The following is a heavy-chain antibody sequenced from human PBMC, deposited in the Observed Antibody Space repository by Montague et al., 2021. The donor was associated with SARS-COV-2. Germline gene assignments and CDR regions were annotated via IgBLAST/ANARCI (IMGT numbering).Heavy chain of an antibody. CDR2: INHSGTT. CDR1: GGSFSGYY. CDR3: ARWDPQTLTLIGLRGKSASDY. V-gene: IGHV4-34*01. J-gene: IGHJ4*02. D-gene: IGHD4-23*01. Sequence: SETLSLTCAVYGGSFSGYYWTWIRQSPGKGLEWIAEINHSGTTNYNFNPSLRSRVTIPVDTSKSQFSLKLSSMTAADTGVYYCARWDPQTLTLIGLRGKSASDYWGQGTLVTVSS.